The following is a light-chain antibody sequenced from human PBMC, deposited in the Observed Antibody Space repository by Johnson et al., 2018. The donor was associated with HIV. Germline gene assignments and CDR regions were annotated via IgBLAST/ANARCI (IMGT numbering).Light chain of an antibody. J-gene: IGLJ1*01. CDR1: NSNIGYNS. CDR2: ENN. Sequence: QSVLTQPPSVSAAPGQKVTISCSGNNSNIGYNSVSWYQQVPGAAPKLLIYENNKRPSGIADRFSASKSGTSATLDITGLQTGDEADYYCGTWDSSLRTGFFGSGTKVTVL. V-gene: IGLV1-51*02. CDR3: GTWDSSLRTGF.